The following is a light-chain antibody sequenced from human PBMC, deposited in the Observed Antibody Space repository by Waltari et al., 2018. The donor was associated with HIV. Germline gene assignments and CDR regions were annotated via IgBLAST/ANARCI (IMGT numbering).Light chain of an antibody. CDR3: AAWDVSLSGWV. CDR2: RNN. Sequence: SVLTQPPSTSGTPGQKVTISCSGSTSNIGSTFVYWYQQFPGTAPKLLIYRNNERPSGVTDRFSGSKSGISASLAITGLRSEDEADYYCAAWDVSLSGWVFGGGTKLTVL. J-gene: IGLJ3*02. V-gene: IGLV1-47*01. CDR1: TSNIGSTF.